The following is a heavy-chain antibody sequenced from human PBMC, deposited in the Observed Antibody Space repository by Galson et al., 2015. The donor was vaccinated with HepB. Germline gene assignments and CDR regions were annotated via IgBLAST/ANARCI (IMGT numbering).Heavy chain of an antibody. CDR3: ARHDGVGRARGYAFDI. Sequence: QSGAEVKKPGESLKISCKGSGYSFTSYWIGWGRQMPGKGLEWMGIIYPGASDTRYSPSFQGQVTILADKSISTAYLQWSSLKASDTAMYYCARHDGVGRARGYAFDIWGQGTMVTVSS. CDR1: GYSFTSYW. D-gene: IGHD1-26*01. V-gene: IGHV5-51*01. CDR2: IYPGASDT. J-gene: IGHJ3*02.